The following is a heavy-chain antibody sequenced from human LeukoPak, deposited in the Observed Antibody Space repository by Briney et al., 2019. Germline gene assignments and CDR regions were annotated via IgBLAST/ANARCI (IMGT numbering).Heavy chain of an antibody. D-gene: IGHD3-22*01. V-gene: IGHV3-23*01. CDR3: AKKVNYYDTSDPGGWFDP. CDR1: GFTFSSYA. J-gene: IGHJ5*02. CDR2: IIGSGGST. Sequence: GGSLRLSCAASGFTFSSYAMSWVRQAPGKGLEWVSTIIGSGGSTYSADSVKGRFTISRDNSKNTLYLQMNSLRAEDTAVYFCAKKVNYYDTSDPGGWFDPWGQGTLVTVSS.